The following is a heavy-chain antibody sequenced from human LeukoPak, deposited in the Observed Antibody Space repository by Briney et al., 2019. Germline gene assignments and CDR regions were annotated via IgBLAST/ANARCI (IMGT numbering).Heavy chain of an antibody. D-gene: IGHD6-25*01. CDR2: IYDSGNT. Sequence: PSETLSLTCTVSGGSISSYYWSWIRQPPGKGLEWIGYIYDSGNTIYNPSLKSRVTMSVDTSKNQFSLNLSSVTAADTAVYYCAKVGSGYWYFDLWGRGTLVTVSS. CDR1: GGSISSYY. V-gene: IGHV4-59*12. J-gene: IGHJ2*01. CDR3: AKVGSGYWYFDL.